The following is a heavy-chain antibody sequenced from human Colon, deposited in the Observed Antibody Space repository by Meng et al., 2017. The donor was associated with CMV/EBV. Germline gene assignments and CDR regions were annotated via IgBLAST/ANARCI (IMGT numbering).Heavy chain of an antibody. D-gene: IGHD3-3*01. Sequence: GGSLRLSCIASGFTFSNAWMSWVRQAPGKGLEWVGRIRSKSDGGTTEYATPAKDRLIISRDDSANTLYLQVSSLKTDDTAVYYCATALRFLEPNNYYFGMDVWGQGTTVTVSS. CDR3: ATALRFLEPNNYYFGMDV. CDR1: GFTFSNAW. J-gene: IGHJ6*02. V-gene: IGHV3-15*01. CDR2: IRSKSDGGTT.